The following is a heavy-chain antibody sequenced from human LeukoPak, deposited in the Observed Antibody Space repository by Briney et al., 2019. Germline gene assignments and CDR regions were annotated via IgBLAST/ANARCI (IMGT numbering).Heavy chain of an antibody. CDR3: ARDGGNTAMVTGWFDP. CDR1: GFTFSSYS. Sequence: GGALRLSCAASGFTFSSYSMNWVRQAPGKGLEWVSSISSSSSYIYYADSVKGRFTISRENAKNSLYLQMNSLRAEDTAVYYCARDGGNTAMVTGWFDPWGQGTLVTVSS. CDR2: ISSSSSYI. J-gene: IGHJ5*02. V-gene: IGHV3-21*01. D-gene: IGHD5-18*01.